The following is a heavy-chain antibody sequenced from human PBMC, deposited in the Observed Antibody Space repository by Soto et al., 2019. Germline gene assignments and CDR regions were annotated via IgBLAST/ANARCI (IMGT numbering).Heavy chain of an antibody. CDR2: IYYSGST. D-gene: IGHD3-10*01. CDR3: ATGSGLYGLVIPFDY. CDR1: GGSISSYY. Sequence: SETLSLTCTVSGGSISSYYWSWIRQPPGKGLEWIGYIYYSGSTNYNPSLKSRVTISVDTSKNQFSLKLSSVTAADTAVYYCATGSGLYGLVIPFDYWGQGTLVTVSS. J-gene: IGHJ4*02. V-gene: IGHV4-59*01.